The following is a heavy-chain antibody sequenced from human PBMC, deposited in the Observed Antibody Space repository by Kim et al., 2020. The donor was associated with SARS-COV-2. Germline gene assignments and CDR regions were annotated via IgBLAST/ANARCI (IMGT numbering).Heavy chain of an antibody. V-gene: IGHV3-33*01. CDR2: K. CDR3: TRSVLGDWYFDL. Sequence: KYYADAVKGRFTISSDNSKNTLYLQMTSLRAEDTAVYYCTRSVLGDWYFDLWGRGTLVTVSS. D-gene: IGHD1-26*01. J-gene: IGHJ2*01.